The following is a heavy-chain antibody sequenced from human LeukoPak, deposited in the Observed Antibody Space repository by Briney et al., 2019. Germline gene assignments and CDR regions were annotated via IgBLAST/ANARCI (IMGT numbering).Heavy chain of an antibody. CDR3: ARAGYCSSTSCYLYFDY. D-gene: IGHD2-2*01. Sequence: SGGSLRLSCAASGFTFSSYSMNWVRQAPGKGLEWVSYISSSSSTIYYADSVKGRFTISRDNAKNSLYLQMNSLRAEDTAVYYCARAGYCSSTSCYLYFDYWGQGTLVTVSS. CDR1: GFTFSSYS. CDR2: ISSSSSTI. J-gene: IGHJ4*02. V-gene: IGHV3-48*04.